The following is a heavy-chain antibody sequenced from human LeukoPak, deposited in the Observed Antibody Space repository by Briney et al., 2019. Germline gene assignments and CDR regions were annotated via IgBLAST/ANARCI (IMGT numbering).Heavy chain of an antibody. CDR3: ARYSGSYEVNYYYYYGMDV. D-gene: IGHD1-26*01. CDR2: IKQGGSEK. Sequence: GGSLRLSCAASGFTFSNYWMSWVRQAPGKGLEWVANIKQGGSEKYYMDSVKGRFTISRDNAKNSLYLQMNSLRAEDTAVYYCARYSGSYEVNYYYYYGMDVWGQGTTVTVSS. V-gene: IGHV3-7*03. CDR1: GFTFSNYW. J-gene: IGHJ6*02.